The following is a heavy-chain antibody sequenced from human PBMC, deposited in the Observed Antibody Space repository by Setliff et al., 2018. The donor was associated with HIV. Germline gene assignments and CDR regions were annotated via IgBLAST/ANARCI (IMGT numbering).Heavy chain of an antibody. J-gene: IGHJ5*02. Sequence: SVKVSCKASGGTFSSYAISWVRQAPGQGLEWMGGIIPIFGTASYAQKFQGRVTITADESTSTAYMELSSLRSEDTAVYYCAGVDTAMVLRYNWFDPWGQGTLVTVSS. D-gene: IGHD5-18*01. CDR1: GGTFSSYA. V-gene: IGHV1-69*13. CDR2: IIPIFGTA. CDR3: AGVDTAMVLRYNWFDP.